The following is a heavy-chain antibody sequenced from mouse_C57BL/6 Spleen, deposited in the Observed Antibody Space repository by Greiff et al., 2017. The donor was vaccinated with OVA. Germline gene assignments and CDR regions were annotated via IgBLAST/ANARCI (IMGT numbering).Heavy chain of an antibody. CDR1: GYSITSGYY. J-gene: IGHJ3*01. Sequence: EESGPGLVKPSQSLSLTCSVTGYSITSGYYWNWIRQFPGNKLEWMGYISYDGSNNYNPSLKNRISITRDTSKNQFFLKLNSVTTEDTATYYCARDDYGSSWGQGTLVTVSA. D-gene: IGHD1-1*01. CDR2: ISYDGSN. V-gene: IGHV3-6*01. CDR3: ARDDYGSS.